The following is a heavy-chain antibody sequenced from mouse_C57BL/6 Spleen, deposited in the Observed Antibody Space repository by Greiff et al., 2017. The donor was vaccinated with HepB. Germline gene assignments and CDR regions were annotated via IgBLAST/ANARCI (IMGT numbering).Heavy chain of an antibody. CDR3: ARNGGYGPRGYFDV. D-gene: IGHD1-1*02. Sequence: VKLVESGPGLVQPSQSLSITCTVSGFSLTSYGVHWVRQSPGKGLEWLGVIWSGGSTDYNAAFISRLSISKDNSKSQVFFKMNSLQADDTAIYYCARNGGYGPRGYFDVWGTGTTVTVSS. V-gene: IGHV2-2*01. J-gene: IGHJ1*03. CDR1: GFSLTSYG. CDR2: IWSGGST.